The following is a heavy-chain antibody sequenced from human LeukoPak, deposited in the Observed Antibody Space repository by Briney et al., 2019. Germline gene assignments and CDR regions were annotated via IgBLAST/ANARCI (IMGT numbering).Heavy chain of an antibody. CDR2: IYHSGST. CDR1: GGSISRGGYS. Sequence: SQTLSLTCAVSGGSISRGGYSWSWIRQPPGKGLEWIGYIYHSGSTYYNPSLKSRVTISVDRSKNQFSLKLSSVTAADTAVYYCARAYNWNSNWFDPWGQGTLVTVSS. CDR3: ARAYNWNSNWFDP. V-gene: IGHV4-30-2*01. J-gene: IGHJ5*02. D-gene: IGHD1-1*01.